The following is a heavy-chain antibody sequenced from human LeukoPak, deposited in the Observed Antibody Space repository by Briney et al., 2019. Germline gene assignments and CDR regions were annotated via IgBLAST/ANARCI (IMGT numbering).Heavy chain of an antibody. CDR2: ISGSGGST. CDR1: GFTFSSYA. CDR3: AKKDRIAAAGTWVDY. D-gene: IGHD6-13*01. Sequence: GGSLRLSCAASGFTFSSYAMSWVRQAPGKGLEWVSAISGSGGSTYYADSVKGRFTISRDNSKNTLYLQMNSPRAEDTAVYYCAKKDRIAAAGTWVDYWGQGTLVTVSS. J-gene: IGHJ4*02. V-gene: IGHV3-23*01.